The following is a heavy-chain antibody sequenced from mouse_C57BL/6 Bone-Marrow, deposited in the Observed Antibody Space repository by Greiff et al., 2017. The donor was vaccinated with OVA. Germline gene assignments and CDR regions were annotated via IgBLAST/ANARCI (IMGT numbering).Heavy chain of an antibody. CDR2: IYPGSGST. CDR1: GYTFTSYW. D-gene: IGHD1-1*01. J-gene: IGHJ1*03. V-gene: IGHV1-55*01. CDR3: ARKKATVRYFDV. Sequence: QVQLPQPGAELVKPGASVKMSCKASGYTFTSYWITWVKQRPGQGLEWIGDIYPGSGSTNYNEKFKSKATLTVDTSSSTAYMQLSSLTSEDSAVYYCARKKATVRYFDVWGTGTTVTVSS.